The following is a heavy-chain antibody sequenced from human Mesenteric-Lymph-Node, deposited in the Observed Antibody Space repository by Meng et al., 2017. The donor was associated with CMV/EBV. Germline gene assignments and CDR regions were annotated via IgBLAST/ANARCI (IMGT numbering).Heavy chain of an antibody. CDR3: ARAYDYIWGNYNYYYGMDV. V-gene: IGHV3-21*05. J-gene: IGHJ6*02. CDR1: GFRFNVYR. Sequence: GESLKISCAASGFRFNVYRMHWVRQAPGKGLEWLSYISVGGDSVYYADSVKGRFSISRDNAKSSLFLQMNGLRVEDTAVYFCARAYDYIWGNYNYYYGMDVWGQGTTVTVSS. CDR2: ISVGGDSV. D-gene: IGHD3-16*01.